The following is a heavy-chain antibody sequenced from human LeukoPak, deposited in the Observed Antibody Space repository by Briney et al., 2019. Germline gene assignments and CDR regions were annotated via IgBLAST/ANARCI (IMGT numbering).Heavy chain of an antibody. CDR3: ARDRFLWLQTTYYYGMDV. CDR2: INPSGGST. J-gene: IGHJ6*02. D-gene: IGHD5-24*01. Sequence: GASVKVSCKASGYTFTSYYMHWVRQAPGQGLEWMGIINPSGGSTSYAQKFQGRATMTRDTSTSTVYMELSSLRSEDTAVYYCARDRFLWLQTTYYYGMDVWGQGTTVTVSS. CDR1: GYTFTSYY. V-gene: IGHV1-46*01.